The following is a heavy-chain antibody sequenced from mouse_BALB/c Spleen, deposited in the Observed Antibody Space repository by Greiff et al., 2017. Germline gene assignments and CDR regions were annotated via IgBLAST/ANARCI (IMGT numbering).Heavy chain of an antibody. CDR3: ARYNYGSSSYWYFDV. V-gene: IGHV3-8*02. CDR1: GDSITSGY. Sequence: EVQLQQSGPSLVKPSQTLSLTCSVTGDSITSGYWNWIRKFPGNKLEYMGYISYSGSTYYNPSLKSRISITRDTSKNQYYLQLNSVTTEDTATYYCARYNYGSSSYWYFDVWGAGTTVTVSS. CDR2: ISYSGST. J-gene: IGHJ1*01. D-gene: IGHD1-1*01.